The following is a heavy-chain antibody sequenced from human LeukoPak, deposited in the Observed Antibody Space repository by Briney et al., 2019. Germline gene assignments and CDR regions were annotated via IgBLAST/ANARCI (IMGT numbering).Heavy chain of an antibody. CDR2: INHSGST. CDR3: ARHWNYDYVLGR. Sequence: PSETLSLTCAVYGGSFSGYYWSWIRQPPGKGLEWIGEINHSGSTNYNPSLKSRVTISVDTSKNQFSLKLSSVTAADTAVYYCARHWNYDYVLGRWGQGTLVTASS. CDR1: GGSFSGYY. D-gene: IGHD3-16*01. J-gene: IGHJ4*02. V-gene: IGHV4-34*01.